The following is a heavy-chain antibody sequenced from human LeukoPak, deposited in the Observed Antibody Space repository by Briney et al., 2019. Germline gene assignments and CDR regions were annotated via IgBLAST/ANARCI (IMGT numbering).Heavy chain of an antibody. Sequence: GGSLRLSCAASGFTFSSYAMSWVRQAPGKGLEWVSAISGSGGSTCYADSVKGRFTISRENSKNTLYLQMNSQRAEDTAVYYCARWGNALDYWGQGTLVTVSS. CDR2: ISGSGGST. V-gene: IGHV3-23*01. CDR3: ARWGNALDY. D-gene: IGHD4-23*01. J-gene: IGHJ4*02. CDR1: GFTFSSYA.